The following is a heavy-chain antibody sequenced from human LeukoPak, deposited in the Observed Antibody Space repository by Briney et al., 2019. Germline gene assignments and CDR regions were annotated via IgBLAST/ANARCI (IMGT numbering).Heavy chain of an antibody. D-gene: IGHD6-13*01. CDR3: ARDGDSSSWYYYYYGMDV. Sequence: GGSLRLSCAASEFTFSDYYMSWIRQAPGKGLEWISYINTSGSTIYYADSVKGRFTISRDNAKNSLYLQMNSLRPEDTAVYYCARDGDSSSWYYYYYGMDVWGQGTTVTVSS. CDR2: INTSGSTI. V-gene: IGHV3-11*01. CDR1: EFTFSDYY. J-gene: IGHJ6*02.